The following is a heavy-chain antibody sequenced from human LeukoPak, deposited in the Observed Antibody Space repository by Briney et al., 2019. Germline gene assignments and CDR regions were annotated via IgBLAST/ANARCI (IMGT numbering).Heavy chain of an antibody. CDR3: AREGGFYRPLDY. Sequence: GGSLRLSCAGSGFTFSSYAMSWVRQAPGKGLEWVSGITGSGDSTYYADSVKGRFTISRDNSKNTLYLRMNSLRAEDTAVYYCAREGGFYRPLDYSGQGTLVTVSS. CDR2: ITGSGDST. V-gene: IGHV3-23*01. CDR1: GFTFSSYA. J-gene: IGHJ4*02. D-gene: IGHD3-3*01.